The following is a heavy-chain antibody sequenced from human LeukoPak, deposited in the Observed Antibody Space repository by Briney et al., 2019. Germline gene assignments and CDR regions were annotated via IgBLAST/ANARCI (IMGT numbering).Heavy chain of an antibody. Sequence: KTSETLSLTCTVSGHSITISHYWGWIRQPPGKGLEWIGSMYHSGATHYNPSLKSRVTISVDTSKNQFSLKLSSVTAADTAVYYCARGFQGGSQDYWGQGTLVTVSS. CDR1: GHSITISHY. D-gene: IGHD1-26*01. V-gene: IGHV4-38-2*02. CDR2: MYHSGAT. CDR3: ARGFQGGSQDY. J-gene: IGHJ4*02.